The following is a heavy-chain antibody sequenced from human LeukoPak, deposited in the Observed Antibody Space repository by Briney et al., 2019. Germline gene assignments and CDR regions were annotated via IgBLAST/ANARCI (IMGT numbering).Heavy chain of an antibody. CDR1: GYTFTSYY. CDR3: ARESYYYDSSGYYLYYYYYGMDV. D-gene: IGHD3-22*01. Sequence: ASLKVSCKASGYTFTSYYMHWVRQPPGQELEWMGIINPSGGSTSYAQKFQGRVTMTRDTSTSTVYMELSSLRSEDTAVYYCARESYYYDSSGYYLYYYYYGMDVWGQGTTVTVSS. CDR2: INPSGGST. V-gene: IGHV1-46*01. J-gene: IGHJ6*02.